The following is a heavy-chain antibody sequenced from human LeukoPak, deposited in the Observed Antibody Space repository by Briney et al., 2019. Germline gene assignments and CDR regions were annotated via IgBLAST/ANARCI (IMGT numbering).Heavy chain of an antibody. V-gene: IGHV3-53*01. CDR2: ICSSGST. Sequence: GGTLRLSCAASGLTVSHNYMSWVRQAPGKGLEWVSVICSSGSTNYVVTVKGRFTISRDNSTNTPYLQMNSLRAEDTAVYYCARRHYYGSGSSTDYWGQGTLVT. CDR3: ARRHYYGSGSSTDY. CDR1: GLTVSHNY. D-gene: IGHD3-10*01. J-gene: IGHJ4*02.